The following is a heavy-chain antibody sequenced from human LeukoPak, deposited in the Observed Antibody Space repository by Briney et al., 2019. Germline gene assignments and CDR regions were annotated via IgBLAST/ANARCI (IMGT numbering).Heavy chain of an antibody. CDR2: ISSSGSTT. D-gene: IGHD6-19*01. CDR3: ARDLSSGWYLSSASYYFDY. CDR1: GFTFSSYE. V-gene: IGHV3-48*03. J-gene: IGHJ4*02. Sequence: GGSLRLSCAASGFTFSSYEMNWVRQAPGKGLEWVSYISSSGSTTYYADSVKGRFTISRDNAKNSLYLQINSLRAEDTAVYYCARDLSSGWYLSSASYYFDYWGQGTLVTVSS.